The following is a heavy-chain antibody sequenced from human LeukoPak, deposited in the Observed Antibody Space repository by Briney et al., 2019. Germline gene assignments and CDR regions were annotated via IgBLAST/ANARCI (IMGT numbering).Heavy chain of an antibody. V-gene: IGHV4-34*09. CDR3: AGGGGYFGGFFDY. CDR2: INHSGST. J-gene: IGHJ4*02. Sequence: PSETLSLTCAVYGGSFSGYYWSWIRQPPGKGLEWIGEINHSGSTYYNPSLKSRVTISVDTSKNQFSLKLSSVTAADTAVYYCAGGGGYFGGFFDYWGQGTLVTVSS. D-gene: IGHD3-16*01. CDR1: GGSFSGYY.